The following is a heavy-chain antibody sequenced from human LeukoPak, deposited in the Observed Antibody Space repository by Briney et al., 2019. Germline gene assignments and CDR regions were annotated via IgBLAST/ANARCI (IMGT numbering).Heavy chain of an antibody. Sequence: ASVKVSCKASGYTFTGYYMHWVRQAPGQGLEWRGWINPNSGGTNYAQKFQGRVTMTRDTSISTAYMELSRLRSDDTAVYYCARDLVLNWGSNWYFDLWGRGTLVTVSS. V-gene: IGHV1-2*02. CDR2: INPNSGGT. CDR3: ARDLVLNWGSNWYFDL. J-gene: IGHJ2*01. D-gene: IGHD4/OR15-4a*01. CDR1: GYTFTGYY.